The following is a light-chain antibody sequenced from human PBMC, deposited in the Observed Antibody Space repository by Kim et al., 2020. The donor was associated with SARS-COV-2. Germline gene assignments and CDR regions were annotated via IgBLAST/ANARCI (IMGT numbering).Light chain of an antibody. J-gene: IGKJ5*01. V-gene: IGKV3D-11*01. Sequence: LSQGERTTLCCAGEQVVGRFLAWYQQTPGLPPRLLIYDASNRATGIPDRFSGSGSGTDFTLTISRLEPEDSAVYYCQQRTNSPITFGQGTRLEIK. CDR3: QQRTNSPIT. CDR2: DAS. CDR1: QVVGRF.